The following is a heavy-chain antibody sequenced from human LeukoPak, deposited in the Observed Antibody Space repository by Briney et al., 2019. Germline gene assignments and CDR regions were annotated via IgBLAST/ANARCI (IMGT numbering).Heavy chain of an antibody. J-gene: IGHJ6*02. CDR2: ISGSGGST. V-gene: IGHV3-23*01. D-gene: IGHD1-26*01. Sequence: GGSLRLSCAASGFTFSSYAMNWVRQAPGEGLEWGSTISGSGGSTNYAVSVKGRFTISRDNSKNTLYLQMNSLRAEDTAVYYCAKDSGVSIVDLYGMDVWGQGTTVTVSS. CDR1: GFTFSSYA. CDR3: AKDSGVSIVDLYGMDV.